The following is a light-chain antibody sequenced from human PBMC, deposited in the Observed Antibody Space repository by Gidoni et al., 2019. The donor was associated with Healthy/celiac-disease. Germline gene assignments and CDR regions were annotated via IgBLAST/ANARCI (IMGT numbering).Light chain of an antibody. CDR2: AAS. CDR1: QSISSY. CDR3: QQSYSTRFT. Sequence: DIQMTQSPSSLSASVGDRVTITSRASQSISSYLNWYQQKPGKAPKLLIYAASSLQSGVPSRFSGSGSGTDFTLTISSLQPEDFATYYCQQSYSTRFTFGPXTKVDIK. J-gene: IGKJ3*01. V-gene: IGKV1-39*01.